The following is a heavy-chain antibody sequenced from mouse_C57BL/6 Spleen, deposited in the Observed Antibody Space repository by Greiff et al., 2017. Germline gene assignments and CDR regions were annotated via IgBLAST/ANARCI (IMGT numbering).Heavy chain of an antibody. J-gene: IGHJ2*01. CDR3: ARSGYYGSRYFDY. Sequence: EVQLQQSGPELVKPGASVKMSCKASGYTFTDYNMHWVKPSHGKSLEWIGYINPNNGGTSYNQKFKGKATLTVNKSSSTAYMELRSLTSEDSAVYYCARSGYYGSRYFDYWGQGTTLTVSS. CDR2: INPNNGGT. D-gene: IGHD1-1*01. V-gene: IGHV1-22*01. CDR1: GYTFTDYN.